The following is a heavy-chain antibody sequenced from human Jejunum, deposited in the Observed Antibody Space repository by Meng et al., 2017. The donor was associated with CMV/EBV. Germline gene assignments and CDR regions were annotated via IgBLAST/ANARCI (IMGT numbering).Heavy chain of an antibody. J-gene: IGHJ4*02. CDR1: DSISSSSHH. V-gene: IGHV4-39*07. Sequence: DSISSSSHHWGWIRQPPGKGLEWIGNIYDSGSTYYNPSLESRVSISKDTSKNQFSLRLDSVTAADTAVYYCARVRVHSSGWRPFDYWGRGTLVTVSS. CDR3: ARVRVHSSGWRPFDY. CDR2: IYDSGST. D-gene: IGHD6-19*01.